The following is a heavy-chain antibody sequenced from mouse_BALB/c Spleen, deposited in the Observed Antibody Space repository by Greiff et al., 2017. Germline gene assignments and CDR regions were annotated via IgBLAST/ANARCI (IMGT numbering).Heavy chain of an antibody. CDR2: IYPGSGNT. V-gene: IGHV1-84*02. J-gene: IGHJ1*01. CDR1: GYTLTDYF. Sequence: VQLVDSGPELVKPGASVKISCKASGYTLTDYFINWVKQKPGQGLEWIGWIYPGSGNTKYNEKFKGKATLTVDTSSSTAYMKISSLTSEDTAVYFCARGGNYNWYFDVWGAGTTVTVSS. D-gene: IGHD2-1*01. CDR3: ARGGNYNWYFDV.